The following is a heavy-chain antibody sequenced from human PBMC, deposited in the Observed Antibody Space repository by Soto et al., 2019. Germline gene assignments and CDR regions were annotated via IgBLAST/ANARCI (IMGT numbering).Heavy chain of an antibody. D-gene: IGHD2-15*01. J-gene: IGHJ5*02. V-gene: IGHV3-21*01. CDR2: ISSSSSYI. CDR1: GFTFSSYS. Sequence: GGSLRLSCAASGFTFSSYSMNWVRQAPGKGLEWVSSISSSSSYIYYADLVKGRFTISRDNAKNSLYLQMNSLRAEDTAVYYCARDECGGGSCYILWFDPWGQGTLVTVSS. CDR3: ARDECGGGSCYILWFDP.